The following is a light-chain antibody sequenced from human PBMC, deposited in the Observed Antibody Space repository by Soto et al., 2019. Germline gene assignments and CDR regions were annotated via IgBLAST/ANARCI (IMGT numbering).Light chain of an antibody. V-gene: IGLV1-44*01. J-gene: IGLJ2*01. CDR1: SSNIGSNT. Sequence: QAVVTQPPSASGTPGQRVTISCSGSSSNIGSNTVNWYQQLPGTAPKLLIYSNNQRPSGVPDRFSGSKSGTSASLAISGFQSEDEADYYCAAWDDSLNGYVVFGGGTKLTVL. CDR2: SNN. CDR3: AAWDDSLNGYVV.